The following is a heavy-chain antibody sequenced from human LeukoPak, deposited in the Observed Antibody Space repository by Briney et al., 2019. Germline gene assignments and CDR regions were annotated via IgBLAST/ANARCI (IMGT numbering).Heavy chain of an antibody. CDR2: MNPGSGDT. Sequence: ASVKVSCKASGYTFTTHDLTWVRQATGQGLEWMGWMNPGSGDTAYAQKFQGRVTMTRDTSMSTAYMELNSLGSEDTAIYYCARSLGDYNTDWFPVSGFWGQGTPVTVSS. D-gene: IGHD3-9*01. CDR3: ARSLGDYNTDWFPVSGF. J-gene: IGHJ4*02. CDR1: GYTFTTHD. V-gene: IGHV1-8*01.